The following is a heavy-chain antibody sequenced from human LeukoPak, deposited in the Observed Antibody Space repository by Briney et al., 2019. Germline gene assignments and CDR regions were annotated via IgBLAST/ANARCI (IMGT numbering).Heavy chain of an antibody. J-gene: IGHJ4*02. CDR1: GGSFSGYY. D-gene: IGHD5-18*01. Sequence: SETLSLTCAVYGGSFSGYYWSWIRRPPGKGLEWIGYIYYSGSTNYNPSLKSRVTISVDTYKNQLSLKLSSVTAADTAVYYCARGGASNGLFGYWGQGTLVTVSS. CDR2: IYYSGST. CDR3: ARGGASNGLFGY. V-gene: IGHV4-59*01.